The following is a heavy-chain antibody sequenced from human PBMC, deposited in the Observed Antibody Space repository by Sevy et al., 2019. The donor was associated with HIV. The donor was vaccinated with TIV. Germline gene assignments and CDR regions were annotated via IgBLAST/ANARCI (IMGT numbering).Heavy chain of an antibody. D-gene: IGHD3-22*01. CDR1: GYTFTNYY. Sequence: ASVNVSCKASGYTFTNYYIHWVRQAPGQGLEWMGWVNPLSGAAKSAQKFQDKVTMTRDTSIATAYMELNYLISDDTAVYYCASPLGGVVVTYWGQGTLVTVSS. J-gene: IGHJ4*02. CDR2: VNPLSGAA. V-gene: IGHV1-2*02. CDR3: ASPLGGVVVTY.